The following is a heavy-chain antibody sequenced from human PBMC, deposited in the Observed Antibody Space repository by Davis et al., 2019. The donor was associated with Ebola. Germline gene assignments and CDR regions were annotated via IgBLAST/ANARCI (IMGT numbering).Heavy chain of an antibody. J-gene: IGHJ4*02. CDR3: ARDTFDF. Sequence: ASVKVSCKASGYMFTDYYLHWVRQAPGQGLEYMGWIHPYSGDTKYTQNFQDRVTMTRDTSITTAYMELNKLKSDDTAVYYCARDTFDFWGQGTLVTVSS. CDR2: IHPYSGDT. CDR1: GYMFTDYY. V-gene: IGHV1-2*02.